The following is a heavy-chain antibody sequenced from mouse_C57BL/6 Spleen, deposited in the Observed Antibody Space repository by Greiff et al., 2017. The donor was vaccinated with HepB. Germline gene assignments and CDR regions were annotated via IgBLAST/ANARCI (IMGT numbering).Heavy chain of an antibody. CDR2: IDPEDGET. D-gene: IGHD3-2*02. CDR3: ALPDSSGYFDY. Sequence: VQLQQSGAELVKPGASVKLSCTASGFNIKDYYMHWVKQRTEQGLEWIGRIDPEDGETKYAPKLQGKATITAETSSNTAYLQLSSLTSEDTAVYYCALPDSSGYFDYWGQGTTLTVSS. CDR1: GFNIKDYY. J-gene: IGHJ2*01. V-gene: IGHV14-2*01.